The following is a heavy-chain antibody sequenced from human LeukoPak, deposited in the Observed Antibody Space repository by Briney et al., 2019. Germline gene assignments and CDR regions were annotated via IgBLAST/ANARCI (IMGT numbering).Heavy chain of an antibody. CDR2: INPNSGGT. CDR3: ARDPDYYDSSGYYPLSTGYGMDV. J-gene: IGHJ6*02. V-gene: IGHV1-2*02. CDR1: GYTFTGYY. D-gene: IGHD3-22*01. Sequence: RASVKVSCKASGYTFTGYYMHWVRQAPGQGLEWMGWINPNSGGTNYAQKFQGRVTMARDTSISTAYMELSRLRSDDTAVYYCARDPDYYDSSGYYPLSTGYGMDVWGQGTTVTVSS.